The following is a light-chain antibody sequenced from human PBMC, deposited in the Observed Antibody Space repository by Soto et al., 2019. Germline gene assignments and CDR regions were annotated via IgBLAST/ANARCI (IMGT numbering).Light chain of an antibody. CDR1: QSVSSN. CDR2: GAF. J-gene: IGKJ1*01. Sequence: EIVMTQSPVTLSVSPGERVTLSCRASQSVSSNLAWYQQKPGQAPSLLIYGAFTRATGIPARFSGTGPGTEFTLTISSLQSEDFALYYCQQYNDWPLTFGQGTKVDI. V-gene: IGKV3-15*01. CDR3: QQYNDWPLT.